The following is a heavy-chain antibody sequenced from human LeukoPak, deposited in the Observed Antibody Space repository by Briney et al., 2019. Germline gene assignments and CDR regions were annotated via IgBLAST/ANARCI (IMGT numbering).Heavy chain of an antibody. CDR1: GGTFSSYA. D-gene: IGHD2-2*01. Sequence: SVKVSCKASGGTFSSYAISWVRQAPGQGLEWMGRIIPIFGTANYAQKFQGRVTITADESTSTAYMELSSLRSEDTAVYYCARGYSSSTSCSELDIWGQGTMVTVSS. V-gene: IGHV1-69*13. J-gene: IGHJ3*02. CDR3: ARGYSSSTSCSELDI. CDR2: IIPIFGTA.